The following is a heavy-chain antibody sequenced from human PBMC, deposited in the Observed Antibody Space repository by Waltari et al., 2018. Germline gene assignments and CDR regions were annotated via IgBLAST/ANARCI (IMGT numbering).Heavy chain of an antibody. V-gene: IGHV3-20*04. J-gene: IGHJ5*02. CDR3: AMISAGLGSTSLGGFDP. CDR1: GFTFDEYA. Sequence: EVQLVESGGGVVRPGGSLTLSCAASGFTFDEYAMTWVRQVPGNGREWVVNSNWHGGRTHYADAVNGRFTVSRDNAKNSLYLQMNSLRAEDTAFYYCAMISAGLGSTSLGGFDPWGQGTLVTVSS. CDR2: SNWHGGRT. D-gene: IGHD2-2*01.